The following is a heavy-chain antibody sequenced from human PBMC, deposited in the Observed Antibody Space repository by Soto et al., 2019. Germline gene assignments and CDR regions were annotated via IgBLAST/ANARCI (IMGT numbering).Heavy chain of an antibody. CDR3: AKVYCSGGSCYQRYYYYMDV. J-gene: IGHJ6*03. D-gene: IGHD2-15*01. CDR2: ISGSGGST. Sequence: GGSLRLSCAASGFTFSSYAMSWVRQAPGKGLEWVSAISGSGGSTYYADSVKGRFTISRDNSKNTLYLQMNSLRAEDTAVYYCAKVYCSGGSCYQRYYYYMDVWGKGTTVTVSS. CDR1: GFTFSSYA. V-gene: IGHV3-23*01.